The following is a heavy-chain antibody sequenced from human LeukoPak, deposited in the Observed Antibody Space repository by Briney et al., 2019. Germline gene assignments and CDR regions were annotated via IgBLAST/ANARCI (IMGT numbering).Heavy chain of an antibody. CDR1: GFTVSSNY. Sequence: GGSLRLSCAASGFTVSSNYMSWVRQAPGKGLERVSAISGSGGSTYYADSVKGRFTISRDNSKNTLYLQMNSLRAEDTAVYYCAKARYCSSTSCYPNWFDPWGQGTLVTVSS. J-gene: IGHJ5*02. CDR3: AKARYCSSTSCYPNWFDP. V-gene: IGHV3-23*01. CDR2: ISGSGGST. D-gene: IGHD2-2*01.